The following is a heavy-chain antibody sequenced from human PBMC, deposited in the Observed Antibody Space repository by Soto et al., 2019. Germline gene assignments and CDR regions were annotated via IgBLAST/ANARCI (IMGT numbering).Heavy chain of an antibody. D-gene: IGHD1-26*01. CDR2: INGGSSTT. CDR1: GFTFSSYA. CDR3: ASVIMGAMVHAFEI. Sequence: EVQLLESGGDLVQPGGSLRLSCAASGFTFSSYAVNWVRQAPGKGLEWVSAINGGSSTTYYADSVKGRFTISRDNSRNTLYLQMNSLRAEDTAIYYCASVIMGAMVHAFEIWGQGTMVAVSS. V-gene: IGHV3-23*01. J-gene: IGHJ3*02.